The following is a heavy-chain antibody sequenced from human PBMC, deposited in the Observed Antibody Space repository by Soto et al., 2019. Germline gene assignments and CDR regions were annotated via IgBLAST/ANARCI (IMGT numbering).Heavy chain of an antibody. V-gene: IGHV4-34*01. CDR3: ARKRTVTTPIDY. CDR1: GGSFSGYY. J-gene: IGHJ4*02. CDR2: INHSGST. Sequence: QMQLQQWGAGLLKPSETLSLTCAVYGGSFSGYYWSWIRQPPGKGLEWIGEINHSGSTNYNPSLKSRVTISVDTSKNQCSLKLRSVTAADTAVYYCARKRTVTTPIDYWGQGTLVTVSS. D-gene: IGHD4-17*01.